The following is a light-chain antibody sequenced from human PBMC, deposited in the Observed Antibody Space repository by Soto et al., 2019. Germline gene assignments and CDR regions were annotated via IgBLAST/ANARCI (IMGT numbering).Light chain of an antibody. V-gene: IGKV3-20*01. J-gene: IGKJ1*01. CDR2: GAS. CDR1: QSVSSSY. Sequence: EMVLTQSPGTLSLSAGEIATLSCSASQSVSSSYLAWYQQNSGQAPRLLIYGASSRATGIPDRFSGSGSGTDCNLTISRLQPEDCAVYYCQQYGSSTWKFGHGTKVEVK. CDR3: QQYGSSTWK.